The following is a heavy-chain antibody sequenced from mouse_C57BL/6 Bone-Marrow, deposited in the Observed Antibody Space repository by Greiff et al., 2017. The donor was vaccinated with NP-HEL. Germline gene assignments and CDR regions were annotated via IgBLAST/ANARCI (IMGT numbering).Heavy chain of an antibody. J-gene: IGHJ3*01. CDR1: GYSFTGYY. CDR3: ARYSIGFAY. CDR2: INPSTGGT. Sequence: EVQLQQSGPELVKPGASVKISCKASGYSFTGYYMNWVKQSPEKSLEWIGEINPSTGGTTYNQKFKAKATLTVDKSSSTAYMQLKSLTSEDSAVYYCARYSIGFAYWGQGTLVTVSA. V-gene: IGHV1-42*01.